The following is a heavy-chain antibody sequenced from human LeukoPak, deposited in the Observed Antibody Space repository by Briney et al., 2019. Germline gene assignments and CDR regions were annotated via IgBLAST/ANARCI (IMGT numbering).Heavy chain of an antibody. CDR3: ARSPIVGVTASAFDI. CDR1: GGSISRYY. J-gene: IGHJ3*02. V-gene: IGHV4-4*07. CDR2: IYTSGST. Sequence: PSETLSLTCTVSGGSISRYYWSWIRQPAGKGLEWIGRIYTSGSTNYNPSLKSRVTIPADKSKNQFSLKRSSVTAADTAVYYCARSPIVGVTASAFDIWGQGTMVTVSS. D-gene: IGHD1-26*01.